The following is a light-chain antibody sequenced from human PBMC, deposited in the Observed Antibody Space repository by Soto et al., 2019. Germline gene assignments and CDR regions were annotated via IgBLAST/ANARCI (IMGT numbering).Light chain of an antibody. Sequence: QPVLTQPTSVSGAPGQRVTISCAGSTSDIGAGYDVHWYQHIPGRAPKLLIFGDTIRASGVPDRFSGSKSGTSASLSITGLQVEDEADYYCQTYDTSLRGLFGGGTKLTVL. V-gene: IGLV1-40*01. J-gene: IGLJ2*01. CDR1: TSDIGAGYD. CDR2: GDT. CDR3: QTYDTSLRGL.